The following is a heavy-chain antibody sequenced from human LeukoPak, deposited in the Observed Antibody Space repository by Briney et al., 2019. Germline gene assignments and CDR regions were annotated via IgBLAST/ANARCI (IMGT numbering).Heavy chain of an antibody. CDR3: AKETGHSSSWYSDY. D-gene: IGHD6-13*01. CDR1: GFTFSSYA. J-gene: IGHJ4*02. Sequence: PGGSLRLSCTASGFTFSSYAMSWVRQAPGKGLEWVSAISSSGGSTYYADSVKGRFTISRDNSKNTLYVQMNSLRAEDTAIYYCAKETGHSSSWYSDYWGQGTLVTVSS. V-gene: IGHV3-23*01. CDR2: ISSSGGST.